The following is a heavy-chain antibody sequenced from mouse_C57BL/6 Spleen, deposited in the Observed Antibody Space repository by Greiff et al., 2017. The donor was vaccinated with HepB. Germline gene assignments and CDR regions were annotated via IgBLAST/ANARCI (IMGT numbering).Heavy chain of an antibody. Sequence: QVQLKQPGAELVKPGASVKMSCKASGYTFTSYWITWVKQRPGQGLEWIGDIYPGSGSTNYNEKFKSKATLTVDTSSSTAYMQLSSLTSEDSAVYYCARYDGYYVRYAMDYWGQGTSVTVSS. CDR1: GYTFTSYW. CDR2: IYPGSGST. V-gene: IGHV1-55*01. CDR3: ARYDGYYVRYAMDY. J-gene: IGHJ4*01. D-gene: IGHD2-3*01.